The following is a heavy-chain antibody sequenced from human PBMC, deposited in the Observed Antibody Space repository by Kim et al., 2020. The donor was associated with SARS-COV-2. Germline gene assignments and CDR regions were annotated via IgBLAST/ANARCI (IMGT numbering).Heavy chain of an antibody. D-gene: IGHD6-13*01. V-gene: IGHV1-18*01. J-gene: IGHJ6*02. CDR1: GYTFTSYG. CDR3: AREYWFRIAAAGTLSDGMDV. Sequence: ASVKVSCKASGYTFTSYGISWVRQAPGQGLEWMGWISAYNGNTNYAQKLQGRVTMTTDTSTSTAYMELRSLRSDDTAVYYCAREYWFRIAAAGTLSDGMDVWGQGTTVTVSS. CDR2: ISAYNGNT.